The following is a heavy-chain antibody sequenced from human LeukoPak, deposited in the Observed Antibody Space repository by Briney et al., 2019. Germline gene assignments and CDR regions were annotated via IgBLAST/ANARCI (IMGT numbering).Heavy chain of an antibody. D-gene: IGHD5/OR15-5a*01. CDR3: VRQSTGLDY. Sequence: PGGSLRLSCAASGFTFSSYSMNWVRQAPGKGLEWEAVIESDGRNKYYAESVRGRFTISRDNSRNTLYLQLDSLRSEDTAVYYCVRQSTGLDYWGQGTLVTVSS. V-gene: IGHV3-30*03. CDR1: GFTFSSYS. CDR2: IESDGRNK. J-gene: IGHJ4*02.